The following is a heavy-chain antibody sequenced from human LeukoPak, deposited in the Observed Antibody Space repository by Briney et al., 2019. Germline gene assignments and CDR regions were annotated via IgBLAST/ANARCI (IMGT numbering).Heavy chain of an antibody. V-gene: IGHV1-46*01. CDR2: INPGGGST. CDR3: ARDIGSGSYY. J-gene: IGHJ4*02. D-gene: IGHD3-10*01. Sequence: GASVKVSCKASGYTFTTYYMHWVRQAPGQGLEWMGLINPGGGSTTYAQRFQGRVTMTRDTSINTAYMELSRLRSDDTAVYYCARDIGSGSYYWGQGTLVTVSS. CDR1: GYTFTTYY.